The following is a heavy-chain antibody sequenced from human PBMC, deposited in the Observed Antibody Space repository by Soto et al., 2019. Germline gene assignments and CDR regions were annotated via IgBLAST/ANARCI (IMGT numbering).Heavy chain of an antibody. CDR3: ARDFQFYDYIWGSYRYRETHFDY. J-gene: IGHJ4*02. CDR2: ISSSSSYI. D-gene: IGHD3-16*02. V-gene: IGHV3-21*01. CDR1: GFTFSSYS. Sequence: GGSLRLSCAASGFTFSSYSMNWVRQAPGKGLEWVSSISSSSSYIYYADSVKGRFTISRDNAKNSLYLQMNSLRAEDTAVYYCARDFQFYDYIWGSYRYRETHFDYWGQGTLVTVSS.